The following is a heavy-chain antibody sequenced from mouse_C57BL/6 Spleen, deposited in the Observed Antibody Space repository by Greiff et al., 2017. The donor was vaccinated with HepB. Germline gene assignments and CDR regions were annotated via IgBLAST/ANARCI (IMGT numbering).Heavy chain of an antibody. Sequence: VQLQASGPELVRPGASVTLSCKASGYTFTDYEMHWVKQTPVHGLEWIGAIDPETGGTAYNQKFKGKAILTADKSSSTAYMELRSLTSEDSAVYYCTRSDDGYYRYWFAYWGQGTLVTVSA. CDR3: TRSDDGYYRYWFAY. CDR2: IDPETGGT. CDR1: GYTFTDYE. D-gene: IGHD2-3*01. J-gene: IGHJ3*01. V-gene: IGHV1-15*01.